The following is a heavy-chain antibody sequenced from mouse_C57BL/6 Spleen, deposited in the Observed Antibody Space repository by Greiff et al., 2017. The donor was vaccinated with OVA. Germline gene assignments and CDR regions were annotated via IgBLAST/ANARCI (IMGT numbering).Heavy chain of an antibody. Sequence: EVKLMESGGGLVQPGGSLSLSCAASGFTFTDYYMSWVRQPPGKALEWLGFIRNKANGYTTEYSASVKGRFTISRDNSQSILYLQMNALRAEDSATYYCASQGGYYDFDYWGQGTTLTVSS. J-gene: IGHJ2*01. D-gene: IGHD2-3*01. CDR3: ASQGGYYDFDY. V-gene: IGHV7-3*01. CDR2: IRNKANGYTT. CDR1: GFTFTDYY.